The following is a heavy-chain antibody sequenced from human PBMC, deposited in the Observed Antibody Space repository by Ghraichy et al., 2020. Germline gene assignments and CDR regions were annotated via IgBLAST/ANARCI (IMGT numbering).Heavy chain of an antibody. CDR3: ARPQTKEYYDSPFDY. V-gene: IGHV5-51*01. J-gene: IGHJ4*02. CDR2: IYPGDSDT. Sequence: GESLNISCKGSGYSFTSYWIGWVRQMPGKGLEWMGIIYPGDSDTRYSPSFQGQVTISADKSISTAYLQWSSLKASDTAMYYCARPQTKEYYDSPFDYWGQGTLVTV. CDR1: GYSFTSYW. D-gene: IGHD3-22*01.